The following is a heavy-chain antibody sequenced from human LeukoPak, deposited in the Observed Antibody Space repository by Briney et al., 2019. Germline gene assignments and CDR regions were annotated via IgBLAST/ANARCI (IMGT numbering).Heavy chain of an antibody. J-gene: IGHJ4*02. D-gene: IGHD2-8*01. CDR1: GYTFTNYF. CDR2: ISPHSHTT. V-gene: IGHV1-18*01. Sequence: ASVKVSCKASGYTFTNYFISWVSQAPGRGLEWVGWISPHSHTTHYAEKVQGRVTMTTDTSTTTVYMELRSLRSDDTAVYFCARGQSMYYWGQGTPVTVSS. CDR3: ARGQSMYY.